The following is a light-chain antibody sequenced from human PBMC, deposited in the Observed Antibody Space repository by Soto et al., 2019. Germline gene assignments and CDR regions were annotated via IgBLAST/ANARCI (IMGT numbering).Light chain of an antibody. J-gene: IGKJ1*01. CDR2: KAS. CDR3: QQYNSYSWT. V-gene: IGKV1-5*03. CDR1: QSISSW. Sequence: DIQMTHSPSTLSASVGDIVTITCRASQSISSWLAWYQQKPEKAPKLLIYKASSLESGVPSRFSGSGSGTEFTLTISSLQPDDFATYYCQQYNSYSWTFGQGTKVDI.